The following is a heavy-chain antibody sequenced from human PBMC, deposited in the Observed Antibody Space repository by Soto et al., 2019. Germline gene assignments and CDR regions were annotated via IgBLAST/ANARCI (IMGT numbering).Heavy chain of an antibody. CDR3: ARDSSGYYLDY. CDR2: IYSGGST. Sequence: GGSLRLSCAASGFTVSSNYMSWVRQAPGKGLEWVSVIYSGGSTYYADSVKGRFTISRDNSKNTLYLQMNSLRAEDTAVYYCARDSSGYYLDYWGQGTLVTVSS. J-gene: IGHJ4*02. D-gene: IGHD3-22*01. CDR1: GFTVSSNY. V-gene: IGHV3-53*01.